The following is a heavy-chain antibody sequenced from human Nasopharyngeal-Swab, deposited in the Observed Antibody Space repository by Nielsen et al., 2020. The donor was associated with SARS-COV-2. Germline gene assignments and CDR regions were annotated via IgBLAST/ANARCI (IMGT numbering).Heavy chain of an antibody. CDR2: INHSGST. Sequence: SETLSLTCAVYGGSFSGYYWSWIRQPPGKGLEWIGEINHSGSTNYNPSLKSRVTISVDTSKNQFSLKLSSVTAADTAVYYCARGESGTHGHMTTVVTPFYRDFWFDPWGQGTLVTVSS. J-gene: IGHJ5*02. CDR1: GGSFSGYY. CDR3: ARGESGTHGHMTTVVTPFYRDFWFDP. D-gene: IGHD4-23*01. V-gene: IGHV4-34*01.